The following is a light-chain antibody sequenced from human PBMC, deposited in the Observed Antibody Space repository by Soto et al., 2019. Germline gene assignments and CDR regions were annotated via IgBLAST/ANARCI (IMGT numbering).Light chain of an antibody. CDR3: QQGGLSLFS. CDR1: QSIGSYS. J-gene: IGKJ5*01. V-gene: IGKV3-20*01. Sequence: EIVLTQSPGTLSLSPGERAILSCRASQSIGSYSLAWYQQKPGQAPRLLIYGASTRSTGVPDRFSGGGSGIDFTLTLSRLEPEDFSVYYCQQGGLSLFSFGQGTRLEIK. CDR2: GAS.